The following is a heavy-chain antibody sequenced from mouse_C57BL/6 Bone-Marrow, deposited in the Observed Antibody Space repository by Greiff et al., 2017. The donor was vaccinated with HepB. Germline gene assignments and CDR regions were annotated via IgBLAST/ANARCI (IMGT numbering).Heavy chain of an antibody. Sequence: QVQLQQSGAELARPGASVKLSCKASGYTLTSYGISWVKQRTGQGLEWIGEIYPRSGNTYYNEKFKGKATLTADKSSSTAYMELRSLTSEDSAVYFCAKIYVGWFAYWGQGTLVTVSA. CDR1: GYTLTSYG. CDR2: IYPRSGNT. CDR3: AKIYVGWFAY. J-gene: IGHJ3*01. V-gene: IGHV1-81*01. D-gene: IGHD1-1*01.